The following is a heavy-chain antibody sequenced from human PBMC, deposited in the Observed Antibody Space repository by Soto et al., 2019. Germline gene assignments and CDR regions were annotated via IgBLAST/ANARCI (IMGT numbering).Heavy chain of an antibody. CDR1: GFTFNNYI. Sequence: GGFLRLSCSASGFTFNNYIMHWVRQAPGKGLDWVAAISSDGSSTYYAESLKGRFTISRDNSKSTMYLQMDSLRSEDTAVYYCARDSVNYGSGSQIYGMDVWGQGTTVTVSS. CDR3: ARDSVNYGSGSQIYGMDV. CDR2: ISSDGSST. V-gene: IGHV3-30*04. J-gene: IGHJ6*02. D-gene: IGHD3-10*01.